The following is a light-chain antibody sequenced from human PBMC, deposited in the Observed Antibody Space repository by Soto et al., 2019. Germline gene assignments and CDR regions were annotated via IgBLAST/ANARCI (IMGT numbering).Light chain of an antibody. V-gene: IGKV3-11*01. CDR3: HQYNNWPRT. CDR1: QSLSTY. CDR2: DAS. J-gene: IGKJ1*01. Sequence: EIVLTQSPATLSLSPGERATLSCRASQSLSTYLAWYQQKPGQAPRLLIYDASNRATGIPARFSGSGSGTDFTLTISSLEPEDFALYFCHQYNNWPRTFGQGTKVDIK.